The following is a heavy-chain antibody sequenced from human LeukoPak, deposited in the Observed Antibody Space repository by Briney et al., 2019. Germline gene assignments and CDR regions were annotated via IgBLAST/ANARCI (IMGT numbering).Heavy chain of an antibody. V-gene: IGHV3-21*01. D-gene: IGHD2-2*01. CDR3: VRGDNRDQ. CDR2: ISKSSALK. Sequence: GGSLRLSCVASGYDFSGYPFTWVPQAPGKGLEYVSSISKSSALKYYAESVRGRFTISRDNAENSLYLDMNNLGAEDTAVYFCVRGDNRDQWGQGTLVTVSS. J-gene: IGHJ4*02. CDR1: GYDFSGYP.